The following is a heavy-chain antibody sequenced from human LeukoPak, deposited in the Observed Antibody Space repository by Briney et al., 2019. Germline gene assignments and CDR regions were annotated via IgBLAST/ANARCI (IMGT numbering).Heavy chain of an antibody. CDR1: GGTFSSYA. D-gene: IGHD5-18*01. CDR2: IIPIFGTA. J-gene: IGHJ4*02. V-gene: IGHV1-69*13. Sequence: ASVKVSCKASGGTFSSYAISWVRQAPGQGLEWMGGIIPIFGTANYAQKFQGRVTITADESTSTAYMELSSLRSEDTAVYYCARENAAMGSFDYWGQGTLVTASS. CDR3: ARENAAMGSFDY.